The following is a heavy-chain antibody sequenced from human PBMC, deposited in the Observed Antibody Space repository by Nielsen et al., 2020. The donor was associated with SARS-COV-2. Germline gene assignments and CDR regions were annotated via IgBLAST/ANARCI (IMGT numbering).Heavy chain of an antibody. Sequence: ASVKVSCKASGYTFTSYYMHWVRQAPGQGLEWMGIINPSGGSTSYAQKFQGRVTMTRDTSTSTVYMELSSLRSEDTAVYYCARDRGSRITIFGVVIPHYGMDVWGQGTTVTVSS. CDR3: ARDRGSRITIFGVVIPHYGMDV. V-gene: IGHV1-46*01. D-gene: IGHD3-3*01. CDR1: GYTFTSYY. CDR2: INPSGGST. J-gene: IGHJ6*02.